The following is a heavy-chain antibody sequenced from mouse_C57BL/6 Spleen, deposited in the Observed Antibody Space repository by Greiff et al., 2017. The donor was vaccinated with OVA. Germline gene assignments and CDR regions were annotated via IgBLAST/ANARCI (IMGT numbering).Heavy chain of an antibody. J-gene: IGHJ1*03. Sequence: VKLVESGAELVRPGASVTLSCKASGYTFTDYEMHWVKQTPVHGLEWIGAIDPETGGTAYNQKFKGKAILTADKSSSTAYMELRSLTSEDSAVYYCTRGDYYGSLWYFDVWGTGTTVTVSS. CDR1: GYTFTDYE. V-gene: IGHV1-15*01. CDR3: TRGDYYGSLWYFDV. CDR2: IDPETGGT. D-gene: IGHD1-1*01.